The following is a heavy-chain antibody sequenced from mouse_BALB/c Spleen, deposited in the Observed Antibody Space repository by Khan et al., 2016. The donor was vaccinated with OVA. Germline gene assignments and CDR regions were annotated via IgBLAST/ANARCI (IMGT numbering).Heavy chain of an antibody. Sequence: EVQLQESGPGLVKPSQSLSLTCTVTGYSITSDYAWNWIRQFPGNKLEWMGYITYSGGTSYLPSLKSRISITRDTSTNPFFLQLNSVTTEDSATYDCARWFAYWGQGTLVTVS. CDR2: ITYSGGT. CDR3: ARWFAY. J-gene: IGHJ3*01. CDR1: GYSITSDYA. V-gene: IGHV3-2*02.